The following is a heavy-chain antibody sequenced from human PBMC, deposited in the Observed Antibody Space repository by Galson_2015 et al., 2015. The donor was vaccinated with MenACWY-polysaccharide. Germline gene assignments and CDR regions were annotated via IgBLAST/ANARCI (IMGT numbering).Heavy chain of an antibody. D-gene: IGHD6-19*01. CDR1: ALTFSSYW. V-gene: IGHV3-7*03. Sequence: SLRLSCAASALTFSSYWMSWVRQAPGKGLEWVATINLDGRDKNYVDSVRGRFTISRDNSKNTLYLQMNSLRAEDTAIYYCAKDERSGWFGIFDYWGQGILVTVSS. CDR2: INLDGRDK. CDR3: AKDERSGWFGIFDY. J-gene: IGHJ4*02.